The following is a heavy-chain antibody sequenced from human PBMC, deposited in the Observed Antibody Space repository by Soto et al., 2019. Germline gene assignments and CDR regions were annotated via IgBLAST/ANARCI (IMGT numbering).Heavy chain of an antibody. CDR1: GYTFTSYG. D-gene: IGHD3-22*01. Sequence: QVQLVQSGAAVKKPGASVKVSCKASGYTFTSYGISWVRQAPGQGLEWMGWISAYNGNTNYAQKLQGRVTMTTDTHTSTAYMELRSLRSDDTAVYYRARSQEPQFYDSSGYLSNYWGQGTLVTVAS. CDR2: ISAYNGNT. CDR3: ARSQEPQFYDSSGYLSNY. J-gene: IGHJ4*02. V-gene: IGHV1-18*01.